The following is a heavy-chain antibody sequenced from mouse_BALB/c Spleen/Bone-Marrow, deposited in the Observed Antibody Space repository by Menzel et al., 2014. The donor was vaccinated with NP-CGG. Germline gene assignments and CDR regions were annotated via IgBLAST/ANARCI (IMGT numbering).Heavy chain of an antibody. D-gene: IGHD2-12*01. CDR3: TRSRRAMDY. CDR2: INPSNGGT. J-gene: IGHJ4*01. Sequence: QVQLQQSGAELVKPGASVKLSCKASGYTFSSDYMYWVKQRPGQGLEWIGEINPSNGGTSFNEKFKSKATLTVDKSSSTAYMQLSSLTSEDSAVYYCTRSRRAMDYWGQGTSVTVSS. V-gene: IGHV1S81*02. CDR1: GYTFSSDY.